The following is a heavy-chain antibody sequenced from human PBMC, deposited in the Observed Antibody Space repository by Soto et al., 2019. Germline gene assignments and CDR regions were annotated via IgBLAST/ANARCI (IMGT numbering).Heavy chain of an antibody. V-gene: IGHV4-34*01. CDR1: GGSFSGYY. Sequence: PSETLSLTCAVYGGSFSGYYWSWVRQPPGKGLEWIGEINHSGSANYNPSLKSRVTISVDTSKNQFSLKLSSVTAADTAVYYCGRGYWWFDPWGQGTQVTVSS. CDR3: GRGYWWFDP. CDR2: INHSGSA. J-gene: IGHJ5*02. D-gene: IGHD2-15*01.